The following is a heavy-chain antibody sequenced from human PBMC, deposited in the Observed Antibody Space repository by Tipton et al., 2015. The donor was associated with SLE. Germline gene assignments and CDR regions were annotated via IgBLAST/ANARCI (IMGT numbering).Heavy chain of an antibody. Sequence: TLSLTCAVSGYSISSGYYWGWIRQAPEKGLEWIGSIYFCGTTNYKPSLKSRVSMSVDTSKNLFSLNLTSMTAADTAVYYCARGTNYCSAGTCYYQLFDFWGRGMLVTVSS. CDR3: ARGTNYCSAGTCYYQLFDF. CDR2: IYFCGTT. V-gene: IGHV4-38-2*01. D-gene: IGHD2-15*01. CDR1: GYSISSGYY. J-gene: IGHJ4*02.